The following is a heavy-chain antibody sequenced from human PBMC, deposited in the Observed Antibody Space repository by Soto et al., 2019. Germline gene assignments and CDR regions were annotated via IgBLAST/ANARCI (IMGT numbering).Heavy chain of an antibody. Sequence: GESLKIYCKGSGYSFTTYWIGGVRQMPGKGLEWMGIIYPGESDTRYSPAFQGQGTFSDDKSISTAYLQWRSLKASYTAMYYCARRAAQYYYDSSGYRSAFDIWGQGTMVTVSS. CDR2: IYPGESDT. D-gene: IGHD3-22*01. CDR3: ARRAAQYYYDSSGYRSAFDI. J-gene: IGHJ3*02. CDR1: GYSFTTYW. V-gene: IGHV5-51*01.